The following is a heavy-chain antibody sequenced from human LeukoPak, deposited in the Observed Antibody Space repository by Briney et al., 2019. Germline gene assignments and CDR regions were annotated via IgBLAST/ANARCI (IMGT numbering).Heavy chain of an antibody. CDR2: ISHTGGST. CDR3: ARTLSGYGDFDY. V-gene: IGHV3-23*01. D-gene: IGHD5-12*01. CDR1: GFTFSSYA. Sequence: GGSLRLSCAASGFTFSSYALSWVRQAPGKGLEWVSIISHTGGSTSYADSVKGRFTISRDNAKNTLYLQMNSLRAEDTAVYYCARTLSGYGDFDYWGQGTLVTVSS. J-gene: IGHJ4*02.